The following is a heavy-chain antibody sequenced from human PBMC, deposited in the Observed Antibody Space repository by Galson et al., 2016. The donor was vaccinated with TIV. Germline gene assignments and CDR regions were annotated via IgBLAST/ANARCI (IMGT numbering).Heavy chain of an antibody. CDR2: IYESGTT. CDR3: MREGSTVTMHHYFGMDV. CDR1: TETLSGYY. Sequence: ETLSLTCGVYTETLSGYYWSWIRQPPGKGLQWLGSIYESGTTYSHPSLKSRLTMSVDTSKSQFSLKLSSVTAADTAVYYCMREGSTVTMHHYFGMDVGGQGTSVTVSS. J-gene: IGHJ6*02. V-gene: IGHV4-34*01. D-gene: IGHD4-17*01.